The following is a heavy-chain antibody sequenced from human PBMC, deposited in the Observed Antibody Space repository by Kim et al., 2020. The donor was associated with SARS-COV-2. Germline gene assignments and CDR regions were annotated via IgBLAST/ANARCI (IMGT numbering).Heavy chain of an antibody. J-gene: IGHJ5*02. Sequence: KIQDRVTITRDRSMSTAYMELSSLRSEDTAMYYCARSAAYCGGDCYSFDPWGQGTLVTVSS. D-gene: IGHD2-21*02. CDR3: ARSAAYCGGDCYSFDP. V-gene: IGHV1-45*02.